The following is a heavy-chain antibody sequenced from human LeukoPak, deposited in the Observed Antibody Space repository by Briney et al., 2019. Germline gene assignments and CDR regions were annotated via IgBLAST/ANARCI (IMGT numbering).Heavy chain of an antibody. CDR2: INHSGST. V-gene: IGHV4-34*01. CDR3: ARGSGYDWDWFDP. CDR1: GGSFSGYY. D-gene: IGHD5-12*01. J-gene: IGHJ5*02. Sequence: SETLSLTCAVYGGSFSGYYWSWIRQPPGKGLEWIGEINHSGSTNYNPSLKSRVTISVDTSKNQFSLKLSSVTAADTAVYYCARGSGYDWDWFDPWGQGTLVTVSS.